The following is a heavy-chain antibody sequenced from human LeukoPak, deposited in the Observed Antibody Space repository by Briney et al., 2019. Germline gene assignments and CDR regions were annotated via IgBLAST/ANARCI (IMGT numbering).Heavy chain of an antibody. CDR1: GFTFSDYY. Sequence: GGSLRLSCAASGFTFSDYYMSWIRQAPGKGLEWVSYISRSSSTINYADSVKGRFTTSRDNAKNSLYLQMNSLRAEDTAVYYCASGNYYYYYMDVWGKGTTVTVSS. J-gene: IGHJ6*03. V-gene: IGHV3-11*04. CDR2: ISRSSSTI. CDR3: ASGNYYYYYMDV.